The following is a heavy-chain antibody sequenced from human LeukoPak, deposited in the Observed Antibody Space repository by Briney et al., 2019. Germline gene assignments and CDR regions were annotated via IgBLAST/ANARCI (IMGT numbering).Heavy chain of an antibody. CDR1: GGPIYSYY. V-gene: IGHV4-4*07. J-gene: IGHJ6*03. CDR3: ARLKFYDSTGYSPGHYMDV. D-gene: IGHD3-22*01. CDR2: LYPGVST. Sequence: SETLSLTCTLSGGPIYSYYWSWIRQTAGKELEWIGRLYPGVSTNYNPSLKSRVTMSVDTSKNQFALKLSAVTAADTAVYYCARLKFYDSTGYSPGHYMDVWGKGTTVTVSS.